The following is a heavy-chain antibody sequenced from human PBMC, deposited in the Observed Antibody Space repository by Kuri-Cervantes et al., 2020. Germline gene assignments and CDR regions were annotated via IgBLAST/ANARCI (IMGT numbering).Heavy chain of an antibody. CDR2: IYYSGNT. CDR1: GDSISSSSYY. Sequence: GSLRLSCIVSGDSISSSSYYWAWIRQPPGKGLEWIGSIYYSGNTNYNPSLKSRVTISVDTSKNQFSLKLSSVAAADTAVYYCATNRCSSTSCYEYNWFDPWGQGTLVTVSS. V-gene: IGHV4-39*07. D-gene: IGHD2-2*01. CDR3: ATNRCSSTSCYEYNWFDP. J-gene: IGHJ5*02.